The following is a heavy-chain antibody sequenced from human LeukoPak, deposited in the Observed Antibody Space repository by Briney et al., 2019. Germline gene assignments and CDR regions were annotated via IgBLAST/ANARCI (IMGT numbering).Heavy chain of an antibody. CDR2: IRYDGSNK. J-gene: IGHJ4*02. D-gene: IGHD3-22*01. Sequence: PGGSLRLSCAASGFTFSSYGMHWVRQAPGKGLEWVAFIRYDGSNKYYADSVKGRFTISRDNSKNTLYLQMNRLRAEDTAVYYCAKGSHYDSSGYSSFDYWGQGTLVTVSS. CDR1: GFTFSSYG. V-gene: IGHV3-30*02. CDR3: AKGSHYDSSGYSSFDY.